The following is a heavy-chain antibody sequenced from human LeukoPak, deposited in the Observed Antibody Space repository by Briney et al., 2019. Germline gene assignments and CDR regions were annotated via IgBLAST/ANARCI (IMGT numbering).Heavy chain of an antibody. CDR1: GFAFSSYV. J-gene: IGHJ4*02. V-gene: IGHV3-30*18. D-gene: IGHD2/OR15-2a*01. CDR2: ISYDGNNK. CDR3: AKVMNRGGFPPPTFDY. Sequence: GGSLRLSCAASGFAFSSYVMHWVRQAPGKGLEWVAVISYDGNNKYYADSVKGRFTISRDNPKNTLSLQMNSLRAEDTAVFYCAKVMNRGGFPPPTFDYWGQGTLVTVSS.